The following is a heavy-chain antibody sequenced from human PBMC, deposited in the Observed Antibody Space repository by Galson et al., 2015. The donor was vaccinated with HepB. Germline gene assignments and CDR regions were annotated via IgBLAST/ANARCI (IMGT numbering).Heavy chain of an antibody. D-gene: IGHD4-17*01. CDR3: ARNGDNRDFWYFDL. CDR1: GFTFSSYS. J-gene: IGHJ2*01. V-gene: IGHV3-21*01. CDR2: ICGSSTYI. Sequence: SLRLSCAVSGFTFSSYSMYWVRQAPGKGLEWVSSICGSSTYIYYADSMKGRFTISRDNAKNSLYLQMNSLRAEDTAVYYCARNGDNRDFWYFDLWGRGTLVTVSS.